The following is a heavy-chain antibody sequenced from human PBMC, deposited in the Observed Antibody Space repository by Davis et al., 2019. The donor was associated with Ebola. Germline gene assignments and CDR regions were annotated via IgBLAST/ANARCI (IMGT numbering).Heavy chain of an antibody. CDR3: VKEPVSGGLAEY. CDR1: GFSFVGFA. V-gene: IGHV3-23*01. D-gene: IGHD3-16*01. CDR2: ISGGGGTT. J-gene: IGHJ4*02. Sequence: PGGSLRLSCAASGFSFVGFAMSWVRQAPGKGPECVSTISGGGGTTYFADSVKGRFTISRDNSKSTLYLQMSGLGADDTAIYYCVKEPVSGGLAEYWGQGTLVTASS.